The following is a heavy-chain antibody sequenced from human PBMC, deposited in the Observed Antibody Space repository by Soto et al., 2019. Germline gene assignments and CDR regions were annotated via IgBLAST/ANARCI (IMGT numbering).Heavy chain of an antibody. J-gene: IGHJ2*01. V-gene: IGHV1-69*01. CDR3: ARAPPGTVNYWYFDL. D-gene: IGHD4-4*01. CDR1: GGTFSSYA. Sequence: QVQLVQSGAEVKKPGSSVKVSCKASGGTFSSYAISWVRQAPGQGLEWLGGTIPIFGTANYAQKVQGRVTITAEESTSTAYMALSSLRYEDTSVYYCARAPPGTVNYWYFDLWGRGNLVTVSS. CDR2: TIPIFGTA.